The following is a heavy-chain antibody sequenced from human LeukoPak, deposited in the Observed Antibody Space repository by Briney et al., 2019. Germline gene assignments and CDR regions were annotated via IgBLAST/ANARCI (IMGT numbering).Heavy chain of an antibody. Sequence: GGSLRLSCAASGFTFSSYSMNWVRQAPGKGLEWVSYISSGSGTIYYADSVKGRFTISRDNAKNSLYLQMTSLRAEDTAVYYCAAFYGGNLYLYFDLWGRGTLVTVSS. CDR2: ISSGSGTI. J-gene: IGHJ2*01. CDR1: GFTFSSYS. CDR3: AAFYGGNLYLYFDL. V-gene: IGHV3-48*01. D-gene: IGHD4-23*01.